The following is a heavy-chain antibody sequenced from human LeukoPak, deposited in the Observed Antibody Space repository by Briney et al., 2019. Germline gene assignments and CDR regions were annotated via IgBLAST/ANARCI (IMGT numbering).Heavy chain of an antibody. CDR1: GYTFSTSG. J-gene: IGHJ4*02. D-gene: IGHD6-19*01. Sequence: ASVKVSCKASGYTFSTSGISWLRQAPGQGLEWMGWINSYNGNRNYARKLQGRVTMTTDTSTSTAYMELRSLRSDDTAVYYCARDSDSSGWHYFDYWGRGTLVTASS. CDR3: ARDSDSSGWHYFDY. V-gene: IGHV1-18*01. CDR2: INSYNGNR.